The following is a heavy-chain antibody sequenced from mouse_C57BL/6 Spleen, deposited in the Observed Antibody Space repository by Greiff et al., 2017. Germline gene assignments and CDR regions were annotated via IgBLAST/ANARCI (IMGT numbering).Heavy chain of an antibody. CDR1: GYTFTDYY. CDR3: ARYYYDYGQS. Sequence: EVQLQQSGPELVKPGASVKISCKASGYTFTDYYMNWVKQSHGKSLEWIGDINPNNGGTSYNQKFKGKATLTVDKSSSTAYMELRSLTSEDSAVYYCARYYYDYGQSWGQGTTLTVSS. V-gene: IGHV1-26*01. J-gene: IGHJ2*01. CDR2: INPNNGGT. D-gene: IGHD2-4*01.